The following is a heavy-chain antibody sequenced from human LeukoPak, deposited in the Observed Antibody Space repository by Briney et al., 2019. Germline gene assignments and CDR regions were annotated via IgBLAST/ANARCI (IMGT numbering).Heavy chain of an antibody. Sequence: PSETLSLTCTVSGGSISSYYWSWIQQPPGKGLEWIGHIYYTGSTNYNPSLKSRVTISVDTSKNQFSLKLSSVTAADTAVYYCARGILTGPIYAFDIWGQGTMVTVSS. CDR3: ARGILTGPIYAFDI. V-gene: IGHV4-59*01. CDR2: IYYTGST. J-gene: IGHJ3*02. CDR1: GGSISSYY. D-gene: IGHD3-9*01.